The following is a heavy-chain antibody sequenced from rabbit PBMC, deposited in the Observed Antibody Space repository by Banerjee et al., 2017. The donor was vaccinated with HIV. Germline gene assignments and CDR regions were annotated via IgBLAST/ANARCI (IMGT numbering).Heavy chain of an antibody. CDR2: INAVTGKA. Sequence: QEQLVESRGGLVKPGGSLKLSCTASRFPFSDKAVMCWVRQAPGKGLQWIACINAVTGKAVYATWAIGRFTFSKTSSTTVTLQMTSLTVADTATYFCARSDGGNGHAYASNLWGPGTLVTVS. J-gene: IGHJ4*01. D-gene: IGHD6-1*01. CDR1: RFPFSDKAV. CDR3: ARSDGGNGHAYASNL. V-gene: IGHV1S45*01.